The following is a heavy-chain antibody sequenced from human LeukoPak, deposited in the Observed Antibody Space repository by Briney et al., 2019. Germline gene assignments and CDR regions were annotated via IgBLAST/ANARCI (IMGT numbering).Heavy chain of an antibody. D-gene: IGHD3-10*01. CDR2: INHSGGT. CDR3: ARGRVFSRPSAPRFDP. J-gene: IGHJ5*02. Sequence: PSETLSLTCAVYGGSFSGYYWSWIRQPPGKGLEWIGEINHSGGTNYNPSLKSRVTISVDTSKNQFSLKLSSVTAADTAVYYCARGRVFSRPSAPRFDPWGQGTLVTVPS. V-gene: IGHV4-34*01. CDR1: GGSFSGYY.